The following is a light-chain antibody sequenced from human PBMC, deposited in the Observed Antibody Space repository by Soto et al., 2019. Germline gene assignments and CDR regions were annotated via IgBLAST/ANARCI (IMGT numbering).Light chain of an antibody. CDR3: SSYTSTSSLGV. CDR2: EVS. Sequence: QSALTQPASVSGSPGQWITISCTGTSSDVGGYNYVSWYQQHPGKAPKLMIYEVSNRPSGVSNRFSGSKSGNTASLTISGLQAEDEADYYCSSYTSTSSLGVFGTGTKGTVL. J-gene: IGLJ1*01. V-gene: IGLV2-14*03. CDR1: SSDVGGYNY.